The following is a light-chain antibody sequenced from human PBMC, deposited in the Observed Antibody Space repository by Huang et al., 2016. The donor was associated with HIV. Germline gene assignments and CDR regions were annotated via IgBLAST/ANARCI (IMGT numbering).Light chain of an antibody. CDR2: GVS. CDR3: QQYNDWPLT. V-gene: IGKV3-15*01. Sequence: EIVMTQSPATLSVSPGERVTLSCRASQSLSSQLAWYQQKSGQAPRLLIDGVSTRATDIPARFSGSGSGTDCTLTINSLQSEDFATYYCQQYNDWPLTFGQGTEVEIK. J-gene: IGKJ1*01. CDR1: QSLSSQ.